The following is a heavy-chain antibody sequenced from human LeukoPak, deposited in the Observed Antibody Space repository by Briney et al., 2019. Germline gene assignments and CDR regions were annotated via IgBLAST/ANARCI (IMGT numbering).Heavy chain of an antibody. V-gene: IGHV1-2*06. Sequence: ASVKVSCKASGYTFIGHYLHWVRQAPGQGLEWMGRINPNSGGTNYAQKFQGRVTMTRDTSISTAFMGLSRLRSDDTAVYFCATISNLFYDSSGFSDVDYWGQGTLVTVSS. CDR1: GYTFIGHY. CDR3: ATISNLFYDSSGFSDVDY. CDR2: INPNSGGT. J-gene: IGHJ4*02. D-gene: IGHD3-22*01.